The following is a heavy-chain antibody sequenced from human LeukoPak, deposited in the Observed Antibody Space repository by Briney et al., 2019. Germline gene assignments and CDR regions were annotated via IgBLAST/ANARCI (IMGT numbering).Heavy chain of an antibody. D-gene: IGHD6-19*01. Sequence: SGTLSLTCTVSGGSISSSSYYWGWVRQPPGKGLEWIGSIFYSGRTYYNPSLKSRVTISVDTSKNQFSLKLSSVTAADTAVYYCARRVAVAASNFDYWGQGTLVTVSS. J-gene: IGHJ4*02. CDR2: IFYSGRT. CDR3: ARRVAVAASNFDY. V-gene: IGHV4-39*01. CDR1: GGSISSSSYY.